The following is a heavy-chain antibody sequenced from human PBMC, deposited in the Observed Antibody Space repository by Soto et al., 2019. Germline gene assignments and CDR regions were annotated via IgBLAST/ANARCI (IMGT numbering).Heavy chain of an antibody. CDR1: GGSSSGYY. CDR3: ARHRCSGGSCHTNYYGMDV. D-gene: IGHD2-15*01. CDR2: INHSGST. Sequence: PSETLSLTCAVYGGSSSGYYWSWIRQPPGKGLEWIGEINHSGSTNYNPSLKSRVTISVDTSKNQFSLKLSSVTAADTAVYYCARHRCSGGSCHTNYYGMDVWGQGNTVTVSS. V-gene: IGHV4-34*01. J-gene: IGHJ6*02.